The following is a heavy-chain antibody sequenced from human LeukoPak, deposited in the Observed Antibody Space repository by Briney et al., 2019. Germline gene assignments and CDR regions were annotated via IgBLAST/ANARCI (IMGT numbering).Heavy chain of an antibody. Sequence: PSETLSLTCAVYGGSFSGYYWGWIRQPPGKGLQCIGEINHSGSTNYNPSLKSLVTISVGTSKNQFSLTLSSVTAADTAVYYCSSSGGPINWFDPWGQGTLVTVSS. CDR3: SSSGGPINWFDP. CDR2: INHSGST. D-gene: IGHD2-15*01. CDR1: GGSFSGYY. J-gene: IGHJ5*02. V-gene: IGHV4-34*01.